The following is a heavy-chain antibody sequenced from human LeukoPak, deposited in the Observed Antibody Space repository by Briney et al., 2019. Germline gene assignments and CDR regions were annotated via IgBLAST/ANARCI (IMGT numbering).Heavy chain of an antibody. Sequence: GGSLRLSCAASGFTFSSYSMNWVRQAPGKGLEWVSSISSSSSYIYYADSVKGRFTISRDNAKNSLYLRMNSLRAEDTAVYYCARRDDSSGYYYVDYWGQGTLVTVSS. V-gene: IGHV3-21*01. CDR1: GFTFSSYS. D-gene: IGHD3-22*01. CDR3: ARRDDSSGYYYVDY. CDR2: ISSSSSYI. J-gene: IGHJ4*02.